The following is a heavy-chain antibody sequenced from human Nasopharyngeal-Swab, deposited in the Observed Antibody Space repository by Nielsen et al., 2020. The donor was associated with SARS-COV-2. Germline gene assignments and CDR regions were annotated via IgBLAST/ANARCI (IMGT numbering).Heavy chain of an antibody. V-gene: IGHV3-30*04. Sequence: GESLKISCAASGFTFSSYAMHWVRQAPGKGLEWVAVISYDGSNKYYADSVKGRFTISRDNSKNTLYLQMDSLRAEDTAVYYCARDAGGGYSYGWTCYYYGMDVWGQGTTVTVSS. CDR1: GFTFSSYA. J-gene: IGHJ6*02. D-gene: IGHD5-18*01. CDR2: ISYDGSNK. CDR3: ARDAGGGYSYGWTCYYYGMDV.